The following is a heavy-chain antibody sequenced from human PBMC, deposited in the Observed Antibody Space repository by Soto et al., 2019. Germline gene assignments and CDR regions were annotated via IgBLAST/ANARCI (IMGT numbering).Heavy chain of an antibody. D-gene: IGHD6-13*01. CDR2: ISGSGDST. V-gene: IGHV3-23*01. CDR1: GFTFSSCA. CDR3: AKSYSSNWYDYFDY. J-gene: IGHJ4*02. Sequence: SGGSLRLSCAASGFTFSSCAMSWVRQAPGKGLEWVSAISGSGDSTYYADSVKGRFTISRDTSKNTLYLQMDSLRAEDTALYYCAKSYSSNWYDYFDYWGQGTLVTVSS.